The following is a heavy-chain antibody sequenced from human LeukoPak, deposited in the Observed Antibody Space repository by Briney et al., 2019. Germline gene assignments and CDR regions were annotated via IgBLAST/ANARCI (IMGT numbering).Heavy chain of an antibody. D-gene: IGHD4-23*01. J-gene: IGHJ4*02. V-gene: IGHV1-2*02. CDR2: VNPNSGGT. Sequence: ASVKVPCKVSGYTFTDYYIHWVRQAPGQGLEWMGWVNPNSGGTNYAQRFQGRVTVTGDTSISTAYMELTRLTSDDTAVYYCVRAVVTDGFDYWGQGTLVTVSS. CDR3: VRAVVTDGFDY. CDR1: GYTFTDYY.